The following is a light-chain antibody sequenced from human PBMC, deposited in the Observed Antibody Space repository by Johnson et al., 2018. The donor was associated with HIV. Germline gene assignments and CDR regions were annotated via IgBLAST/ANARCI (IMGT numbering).Light chain of an antibody. CDR1: SSNIGNNY. V-gene: IGLV1-51*02. CDR3: GIWDTSLSAGGV. CDR2: EKN. Sequence: QSVLTQPPSVSAAPGQNVTISCSGSSSNIGNNYVSWYQQLPGTAPKLLIYEKNKRPSGIPDRFSASKSGTSATLGITGLQTWDEADYYCGIWDTSLSAGGVFGTGTKVTVL. J-gene: IGLJ1*01.